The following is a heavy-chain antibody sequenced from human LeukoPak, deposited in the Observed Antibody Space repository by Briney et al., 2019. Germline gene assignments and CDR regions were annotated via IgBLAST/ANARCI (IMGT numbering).Heavy chain of an antibody. CDR3: ARRAGEFSHPYDY. Sequence: GGSLTLFCTLSGLTVSSNSMRWVRQAAGKGMEWVSYIYSGGNTHYSDSVKGRVTISRDNTKNTLYLQMNSLRADDTAVYYCARRAGEFSHPYDYGGQGTLVTVSS. V-gene: IGHV3-53*01. J-gene: IGHJ4*02. CDR2: IYSGGNT. D-gene: IGHD4-17*01. CDR1: GLTVSSNS.